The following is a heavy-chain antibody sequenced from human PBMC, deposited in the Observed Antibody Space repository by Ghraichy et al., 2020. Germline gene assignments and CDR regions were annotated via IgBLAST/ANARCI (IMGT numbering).Heavy chain of an antibody. V-gene: IGHV3-43*02. D-gene: IGHD6-13*01. J-gene: IGHJ3*02. CDR3: AKDKGGRKVAAAFDI. Sequence: GGSLRLSCAASGFTFDDYAMHWVRQAPGKGLEWVSLISGDGGSTYYADSVKGRFTISRDNSKNSLYLQMNSLRTEDTALYYCAKDKGGRKVAAAFDIWGQGTMVTVSS. CDR2: ISGDGGST. CDR1: GFTFDDYA.